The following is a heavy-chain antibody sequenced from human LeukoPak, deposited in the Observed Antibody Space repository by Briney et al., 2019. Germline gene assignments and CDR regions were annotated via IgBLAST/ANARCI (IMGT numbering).Heavy chain of an antibody. J-gene: IGHJ4*02. CDR1: GFTFGDYA. CDR2: IRSKAYGGTT. CDR3: TRELYGYGSGWHNHFDY. Sequence: QPGRSLRLSCTASGFTFGDYAMSWFRQAPGKGLEWVGFIRSKAYGGTTEYAASVKGRFTISRDDSKSIAYLQMNSLKTEDTAVYYCTRELYGYGSGWHNHFDYWGQGTLVTVSS. V-gene: IGHV3-49*03. D-gene: IGHD6-19*01.